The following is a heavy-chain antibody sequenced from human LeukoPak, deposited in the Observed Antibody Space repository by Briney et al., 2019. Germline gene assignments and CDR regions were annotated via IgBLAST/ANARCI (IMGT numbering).Heavy chain of an antibody. CDR1: GYTFTGYY. D-gene: IGHD2-2*01. Sequence: GASVKVSCKASGYTFTGYYMHWVRQAPGQGLEWMGWINPNSGGTNYAQKFQGRVTMTRDTSISTAYMELSRLRSDDTAVYYCARDFAFAAWPDIVVVPAAHADWGQGTLVTVSS. J-gene: IGHJ4*02. CDR2: INPNSGGT. CDR3: ARDFAFAAWPDIVVVPAAHAD. V-gene: IGHV1-2*02.